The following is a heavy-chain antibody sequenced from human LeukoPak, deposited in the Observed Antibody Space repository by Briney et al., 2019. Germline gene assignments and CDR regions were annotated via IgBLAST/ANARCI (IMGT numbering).Heavy chain of an antibody. D-gene: IGHD2-15*01. CDR3: ASQEYCSGGICYYLDY. CDR1: GGSISSSSYY. J-gene: IGHJ4*02. V-gene: IGHV4-39*01. CDR2: IYYSGST. Sequence: PSETLSLTCTVSGGSISSSSYYWGWIRQPPGKGLEWIGSIYYSGSTYYNPSLKSRVTISVDTSKNQFSLKLSSVTAAHPAVYYCASQEYCSGGICYYLDYWGQGTVVTVSS.